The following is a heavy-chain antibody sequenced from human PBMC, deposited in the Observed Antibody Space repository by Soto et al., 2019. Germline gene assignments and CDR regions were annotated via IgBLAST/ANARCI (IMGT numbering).Heavy chain of an antibody. CDR1: GGSFSGYY. CDR2: INHSGST. D-gene: IGHD3-22*01. V-gene: IGHV4-34*01. CDR3: ARGRNYDSACRSSRYYYGMDV. J-gene: IGHJ6*02. Sequence: SETLSLTCAVYGGSFSGYYWSWIRQPPGKGLEWIGEINHSGSTNYNPSLKSRVTISVDTSKNQFSLKLSSVTAADTAVYYCARGRNYDSACRSSRYYYGMDVWGQGTTVTVSS.